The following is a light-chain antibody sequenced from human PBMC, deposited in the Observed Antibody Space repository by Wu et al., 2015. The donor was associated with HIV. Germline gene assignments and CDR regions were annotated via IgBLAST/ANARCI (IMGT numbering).Light chain of an antibody. CDR3: QQYGNSLYS. Sequence: EIVLTQSPGTLSLSPGEGATVSCRASQSVSSSYLAWYQQKPGQPPRLLIYGTSTRAIGIPDRFSGSGSGTDFTLNISRLEPEDFAVYYCQQYGNSLYSFGQGTKLEIK. CDR2: GTS. V-gene: IGKV3-20*01. CDR1: QSVSSSY. J-gene: IGKJ2*03.